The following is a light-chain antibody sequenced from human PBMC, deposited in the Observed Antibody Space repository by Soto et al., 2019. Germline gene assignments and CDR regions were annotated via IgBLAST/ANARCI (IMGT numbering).Light chain of an antibody. CDR1: QSVSSN. J-gene: IGKJ1*01. V-gene: IGKV3-15*01. Sequence: EIVMTQSPATLSVSPGERATLSCRASQSVSSNLAWYQQKPGQAPRLLIYGASTRVTGVPARFSGSGSGTDFILTISRLEPEDFAVYYWQQNGWSPQTFGQGTRVEIK. CDR3: QQNGWSPQT. CDR2: GAS.